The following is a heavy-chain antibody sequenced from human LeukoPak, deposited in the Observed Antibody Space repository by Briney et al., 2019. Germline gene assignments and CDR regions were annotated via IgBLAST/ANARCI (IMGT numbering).Heavy chain of an antibody. V-gene: IGHV3-48*01. D-gene: IGHD3-16*01. CDR3: ARGGFD. Sequence: GGSLRLSCVASGFTFNTYGMNWVRQAPRKGLEWVSYISPSSSTIYYADSVKGRFTISRDDAKNSLFLQMNSLRAGDTAVYYCARGGFDWGQGTLVTVSS. CDR2: ISPSSSTI. J-gene: IGHJ4*02. CDR1: GFTFNTYG.